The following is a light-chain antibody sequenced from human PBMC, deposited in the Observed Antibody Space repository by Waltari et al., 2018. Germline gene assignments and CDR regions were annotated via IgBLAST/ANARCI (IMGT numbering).Light chain of an antibody. V-gene: IGKV1-5*03. CDR3: QQYYNFPCT. Sequence: IQMTQSPSTLSASVGDTVTITCRASQSIITWLAWYQQKPGKAPKLLIHKASTLKNGVPSKFSGSGSGTEFTLTISSLQPDDFATYYCQQYYNFPCTFGQGTKL. CDR1: QSIITW. CDR2: KAS. J-gene: IGKJ2*02.